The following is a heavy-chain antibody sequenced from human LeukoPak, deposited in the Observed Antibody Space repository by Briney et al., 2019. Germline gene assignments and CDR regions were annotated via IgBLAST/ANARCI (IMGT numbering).Heavy chain of an antibody. D-gene: IGHD6-19*01. V-gene: IGHV4-59*01. CDR3: ARGYSSGRVDY. Sequence: PSETLSLTCTVSGGSISTYYWSWIRQPPGKGLEWIGYIYYTGSTNYNPSLKSRVTISVDTSKNEFSLKLNSVTAADTAVYYCARGYSSGRVDYWGQGTLVTVSS. J-gene: IGHJ4*02. CDR2: IYYTGST. CDR1: GGSISTYY.